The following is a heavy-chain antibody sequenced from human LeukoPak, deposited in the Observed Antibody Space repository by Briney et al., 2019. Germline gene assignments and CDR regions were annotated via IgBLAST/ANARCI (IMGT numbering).Heavy chain of an antibody. D-gene: IGHD3-22*01. V-gene: IGHV3-11*01. CDR3: ASEGYYDSSGYYGY. CDR1: GFTFSDYY. CDR2: ISSSGSTI. J-gene: IGHJ4*02. Sequence: GGSLRLSCAASGFTFSDYYMSWIRQAPGKGLEGVSYISSSGSTIYYADSVKGRFTISRDNAKNSLYLQMNSLRAEDTAVYYCASEGYYDSSGYYGYWGQGTLVTVSS.